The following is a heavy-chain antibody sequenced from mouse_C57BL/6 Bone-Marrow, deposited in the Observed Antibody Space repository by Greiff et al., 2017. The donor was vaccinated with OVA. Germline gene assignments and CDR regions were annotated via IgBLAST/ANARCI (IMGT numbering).Heavy chain of an antibody. CDR3: ARENWGAGGNY. D-gene: IGHD4-1*01. CDR2: IYPRDGST. V-gene: IGHV1-85*01. CDR1: GYTFTSYD. Sequence: VQLVESGPELVKPGASVKLSCKASGYTFTSYDINWVKQRPGQGLEWIGWIYPRDGSTKYNEKFKGKATLTVDTSSSTAYMELHSLTSEDSAVYFCARENWGAGGNYWGQGTTLTVSS. J-gene: IGHJ2*01.